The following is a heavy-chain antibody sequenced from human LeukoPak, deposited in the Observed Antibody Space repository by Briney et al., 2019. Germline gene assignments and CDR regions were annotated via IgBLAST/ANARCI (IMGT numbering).Heavy chain of an antibody. CDR1: GYSFTSYW. V-gene: IGHV5-51*01. CDR3: ARQYDSSGYYGWYFDY. D-gene: IGHD3-22*01. CDR2: IYPGDSDT. J-gene: IGHJ4*02. Sequence: GESLKISFKGSGYSFTSYWIGWVRQMPGKGLEWMGIIYPGDSDTRYSPSFQGQVTISADKSISTAYLQWSSLKASDTAMYYCARQYDSSGYYGWYFDYWGQGTLVTVSS.